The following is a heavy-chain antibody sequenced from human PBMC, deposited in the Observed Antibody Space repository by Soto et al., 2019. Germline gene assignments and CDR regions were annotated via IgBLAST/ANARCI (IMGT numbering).Heavy chain of an antibody. CDR1: GYSFTTYR. CDR3: ARHPSPDVRFLGLDV. CDR2: IDPGDSVT. V-gene: IGHV5-51*01. D-gene: IGHD3-10*01. J-gene: IGHJ6*02. Sequence: EVLLVQSGAEVKKPGESLKISCYVSGYSFTTYRIGWVRQQPGKGLEWVGLIDPGDSVTRYSPSFQGQVSISVDVSNKSAHLHWRSLKASDSGMYFCARHPSPDVRFLGLDVWGQGTTVTVSS.